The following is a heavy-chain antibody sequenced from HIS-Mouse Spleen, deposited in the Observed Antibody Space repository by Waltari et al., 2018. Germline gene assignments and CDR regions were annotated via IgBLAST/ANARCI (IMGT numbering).Heavy chain of an antibody. J-gene: IGHJ1*01. CDR1: GFTVRSNY. CDR3: ARDGDYYDSSGNPYFQH. Sequence: EVQLVESGGGLIQPGGSLRLSCAASGFTVRSNYMSWVRLAPGKGLEWVSVIYSGGSTYYADSVKGRFTISRDNSKNTLYLQMNSLRAEDTAVYYCARDGDYYDSSGNPYFQHWGQGTLVTVSS. CDR2: IYSGGST. V-gene: IGHV3-53*01. D-gene: IGHD3-22*01.